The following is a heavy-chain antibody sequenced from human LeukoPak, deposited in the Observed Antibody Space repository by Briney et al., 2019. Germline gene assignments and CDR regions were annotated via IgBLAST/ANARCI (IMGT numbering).Heavy chain of an antibody. J-gene: IGHJ6*03. CDR1: GGFISSYC. Sequence: SETLSLTCTVSGGFISSYCWSWIRQPAGKGLEWIGRIYSSGSTNYNPSLKSRVTISLETSKNQFSLKLTSVTAADTAVYYCARAGYYYYYMDVWGKGTTVTVSS. CDR3: ARAGYYYYYMDV. V-gene: IGHV4-4*07. CDR2: IYSSGST.